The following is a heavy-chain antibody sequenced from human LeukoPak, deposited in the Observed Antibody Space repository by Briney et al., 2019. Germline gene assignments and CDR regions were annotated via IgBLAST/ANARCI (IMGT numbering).Heavy chain of an antibody. Sequence: ASVKVSCKASGYRFTSYGISWVRQAPGQGLEWMGWISANDGSANYTQKLQGRVTMTTDTSTSTAYMEIRDLRSDDTAVYYCARGVVVHYTWFDPWGQGTPVTVSS. CDR3: ARGVVVHYTWFDP. CDR1: GYRFTSYG. D-gene: IGHD2-2*01. J-gene: IGHJ5*02. V-gene: IGHV1-18*01. CDR2: ISANDGSA.